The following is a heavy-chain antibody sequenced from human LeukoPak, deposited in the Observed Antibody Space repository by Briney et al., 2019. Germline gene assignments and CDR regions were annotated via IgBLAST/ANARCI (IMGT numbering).Heavy chain of an antibody. J-gene: IGHJ6*02. D-gene: IGHD5-12*01. V-gene: IGHV1-69*13. CDR1: GGTFSSYA. Sequence: GASVKVSCKASGGTFSSYAISWVRQAPGQGLEWMGGIIPIFGTANYAQKLQGKVTITADESTSTAYMELSSLRSEDTAVYYCARLRAPYSGYDLGYYYYGMDVWGQGTTVTVSS. CDR2: IIPIFGTA. CDR3: ARLRAPYSGYDLGYYYYGMDV.